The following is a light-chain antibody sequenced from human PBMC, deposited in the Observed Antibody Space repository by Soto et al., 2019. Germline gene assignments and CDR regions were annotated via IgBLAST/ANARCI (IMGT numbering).Light chain of an antibody. CDR2: GVS. CDR3: QQYNNWRPLT. J-gene: IGKJ4*01. CDR1: QSVSGN. Sequence: EIVMTQSPATLSVSPGERATLSCRASQSVSGNLAWYQQKPGQAPRLLIYGVSTRATGIPARFSGSGSGTESTPTISSLQSEDFADYYCQQYNNWRPLTFGGGTKVEIK. V-gene: IGKV3-15*01.